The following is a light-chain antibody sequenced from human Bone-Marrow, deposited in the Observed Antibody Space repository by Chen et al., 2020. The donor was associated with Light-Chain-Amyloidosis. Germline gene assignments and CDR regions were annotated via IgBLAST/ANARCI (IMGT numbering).Light chain of an antibody. CDR1: QSVSSNY. CDR3: QQYGSSPGT. CDR2: GAS. Sequence: EIVLTQSPGTLSLSPGERATLSCRASQSVSSNYLACYQQKPGQAPRLLIYGASSRATGIPDRFSGSESGTDFTLSISRLEPEDFAVYYCQQYGSSPGTFGPGTKVDIK. V-gene: IGKV3-20*01. J-gene: IGKJ3*01.